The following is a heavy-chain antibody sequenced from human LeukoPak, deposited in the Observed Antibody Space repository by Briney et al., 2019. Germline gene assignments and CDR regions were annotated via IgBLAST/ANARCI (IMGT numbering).Heavy chain of an antibody. CDR3: ARARYETTVTTLVRKKDYYYYNMDV. J-gene: IGHJ6*03. D-gene: IGHD4-17*01. CDR1: GFTFSSYW. CDR2: INSDGSST. V-gene: IGHV3-74*01. Sequence: TGGSLRLSCAASGFTFSSYWMHWVRQAPGKGLVWVSRINSDGSSTSYADSVKGRFTISRDNAKNSLYLQMNSLRAEDTAVYYCARARYETTVTTLVRKKDYYYYNMDVWGKGTTVTVSS.